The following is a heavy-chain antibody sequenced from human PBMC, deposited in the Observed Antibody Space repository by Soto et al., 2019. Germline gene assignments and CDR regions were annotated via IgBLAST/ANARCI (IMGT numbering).Heavy chain of an antibody. D-gene: IGHD3-3*01. Sequence: PGGSLRLSCAASGFTFSSYAMSWVRQAPGKGLEWVSAISGSGGSTYYADYVKGRFTISRDNSKNTLYLQMNSLRAEDTAVYYCAKVGNWGYDFWSGQNWFDPWGQGTLVTVSS. CDR2: ISGSGGST. J-gene: IGHJ5*02. V-gene: IGHV3-23*01. CDR1: GFTFSSYA. CDR3: AKVGNWGYDFWSGQNWFDP.